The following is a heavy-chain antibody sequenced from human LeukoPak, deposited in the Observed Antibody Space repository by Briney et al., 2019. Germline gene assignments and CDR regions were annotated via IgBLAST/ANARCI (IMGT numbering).Heavy chain of an antibody. D-gene: IGHD5-18*01. CDR1: GYTFTDHY. CDR3: ARDLADRWIRGPDF. CDR2: INPKSGGT. V-gene: IGHV1-2*02. J-gene: IGHJ4*02. Sequence: ASVKVSCKASGYTFTDHYMHWVRQAPGQGLQWIGWINPKSGGTNYAQKFQGRVTMTSDTSNRTAYLQFSSLRSDDTAVYFCARDLADRWIRGPDFWGQGTLVTVSS.